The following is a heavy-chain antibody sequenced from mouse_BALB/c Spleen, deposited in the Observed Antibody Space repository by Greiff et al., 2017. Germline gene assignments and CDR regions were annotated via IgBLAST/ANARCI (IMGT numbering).Heavy chain of an antibody. V-gene: IGHV5-12-1*01. D-gene: IGHD1-2*01. CDR2: ISSGGGST. CDR3: ARHAPNSVLRLRDYAMDY. J-gene: IGHJ4*01. CDR1: GFAFSSYD. Sequence: EVKLMESGGGLVKPGGSLKLSCAVSGFAFSSYDMSWVRQTPEKRLEWVAYISSGGGSTYYPDTVKGRFTISRDNAKNTLYLQMSILKSEDTAMYYCARHAPNSVLRLRDYAMDYWGQGTSVTVSS.